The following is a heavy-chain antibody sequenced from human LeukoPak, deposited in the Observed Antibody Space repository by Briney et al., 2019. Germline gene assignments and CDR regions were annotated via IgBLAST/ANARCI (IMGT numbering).Heavy chain of an antibody. D-gene: IGHD2-15*01. Sequence: PGGSLRLSCAASGFTVSSNYMSWVRQAPGKGLEWVSSISSSSSSVYYADSVKGRFTIFRDNAKNSLYLQMNSLRADEDTAVYYCARAPLLGYCSGGSCYSYWGQGTLVTVSS. CDR1: GFTVSSNY. CDR2: ISSSSSSV. J-gene: IGHJ4*02. CDR3: ARAPLLGYCSGGSCYSY. V-gene: IGHV3-21*06.